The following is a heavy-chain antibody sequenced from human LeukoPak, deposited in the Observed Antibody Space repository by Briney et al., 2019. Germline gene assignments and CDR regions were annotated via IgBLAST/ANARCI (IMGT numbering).Heavy chain of an antibody. CDR1: GGTFSSYA. V-gene: IGHV1-69*13. D-gene: IGHD5-12*01. J-gene: IGHJ4*02. Sequence: ASVKVSCKASGGTFSSYAISWVRQAPGQGLEWMGGIIPIFGTANYAQKFQGRVTITADESTSTAYMELCSLRSEDTAVYYCARVPRARAGYAYYFDYWGQGTLVTVSS. CDR2: IIPIFGTA. CDR3: ARVPRARAGYAYYFDY.